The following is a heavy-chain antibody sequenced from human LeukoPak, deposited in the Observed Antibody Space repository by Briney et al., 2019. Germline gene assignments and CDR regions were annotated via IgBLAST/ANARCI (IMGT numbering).Heavy chain of an antibody. CDR2: INHSGST. CDR3: ARGRSVATTLRGFDY. CDR1: GGSFSGYY. J-gene: IGHJ4*02. Sequence: SETLSLTCAVYGGSFSGYYWSWIRQPPGKGLEWIGEINHSGSTNYNPSLKSRVTISVDTSKNQFSVKLSSVTAADTAVYYCARGRSVATTLRGFDYWGQGTLVTVSS. D-gene: IGHD5-12*01. V-gene: IGHV4-34*01.